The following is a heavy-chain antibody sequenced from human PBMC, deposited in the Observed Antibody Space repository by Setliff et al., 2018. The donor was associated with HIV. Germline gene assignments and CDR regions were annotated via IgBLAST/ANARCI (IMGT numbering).Heavy chain of an antibody. CDR1: GGSINSYY. Sequence: SETLSLTCSVSGGSINSYYWSWIRQSPGKGLEWIGNIYYSESTTYNPSLKSRVTISVDTSKNQFSLKLSSVTTADTAVYYCARKQWGTYRSLLDKWGQGTLVTVSS. CDR3: ARKQWGTYRSLLDK. J-gene: IGHJ4*02. D-gene: IGHD3-16*02. CDR2: IYYSEST. V-gene: IGHV4-59*01.